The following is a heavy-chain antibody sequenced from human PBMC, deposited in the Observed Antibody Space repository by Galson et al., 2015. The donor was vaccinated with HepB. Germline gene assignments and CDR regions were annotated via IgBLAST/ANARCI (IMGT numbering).Heavy chain of an antibody. CDR2: IYSGGNT. D-gene: IGHD2-15*01. Sequence: SLRLSCAASGFTVSNNYMTWVRQAPGKGLEWVSVIYSGGNTDYADPVKGRFTISRHNPKNILFLQMNSLKTEDTAVYHCARLSYCGGGDCYPDAFDIWGQGTMVTVSS. V-gene: IGHV3-53*04. J-gene: IGHJ3*02. CDR1: GFTVSNNY. CDR3: ARLSYCGGGDCYPDAFDI.